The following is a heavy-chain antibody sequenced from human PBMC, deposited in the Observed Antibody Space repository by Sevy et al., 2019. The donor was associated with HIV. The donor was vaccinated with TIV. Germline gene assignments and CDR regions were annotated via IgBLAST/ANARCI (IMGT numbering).Heavy chain of an antibody. J-gene: IGHJ5*02. CDR3: ATSGGET. V-gene: IGHV3-7*01. CDR2: IKENGSEK. D-gene: IGHD3-16*01. CDR1: GFTFSSYW. Sequence: GGSLRLSCAASGFTFSSYWMNWIRQAPGKGLEWVANIKENGSEKYYVDSVKGRFTISRDNAKNSLYLEMNTLRAEDTAVYYCATSGGETWGQGTLVTVSS.